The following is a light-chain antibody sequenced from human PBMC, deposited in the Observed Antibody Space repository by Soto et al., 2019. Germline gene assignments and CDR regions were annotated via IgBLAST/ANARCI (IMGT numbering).Light chain of an antibody. CDR1: QDIRNY. CDR2: DAS. V-gene: IGKV1-8*01. J-gene: IGKJ4*01. Sequence: AIRMTQSPSSFSASTGDRVTITCRASQDIRNYLAWYQQKPGKAPKLLIYDASTLQSGVPSRFSGSGSGTDFTLSIRSLQSEDFAAYYCQQFYSYPLTFGGGTKVEIK. CDR3: QQFYSYPLT.